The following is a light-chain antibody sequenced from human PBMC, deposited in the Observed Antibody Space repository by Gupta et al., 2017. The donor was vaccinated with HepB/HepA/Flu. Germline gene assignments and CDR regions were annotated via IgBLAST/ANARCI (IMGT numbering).Light chain of an antibody. CDR3: SSATDTTNIVV. V-gene: IGLV2-14*01. CDR2: EVS. Sequence: SALPQPASVSGFPGPSIPISFTGTSSDFGDFNHVSWYQQHPGKAPKLLIYEVSNPRSRIANRFFGSKSGTTASLTTTGLQTEEEADYYCSSATDTTNIVVFGGGTKVTVL. J-gene: IGLJ2*01. CDR1: SSDFGDFNH.